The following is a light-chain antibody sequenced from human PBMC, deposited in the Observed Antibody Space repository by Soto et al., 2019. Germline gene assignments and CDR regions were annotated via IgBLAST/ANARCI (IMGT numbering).Light chain of an antibody. CDR3: QQSYSTPLT. CDR1: QSISSY. V-gene: IGKV1-39*01. J-gene: IGKJ4*01. CDR2: TTS. Sequence: DIQMTQSTSSLSASVGDRVTITCRASQSISSYLNWYQEKPGKAPKLLIYTTSTLQSEVPSRFSGSGSETDFTLTISSLQPEDFATYYCQQSYSTPLTFGGGTKVDIK.